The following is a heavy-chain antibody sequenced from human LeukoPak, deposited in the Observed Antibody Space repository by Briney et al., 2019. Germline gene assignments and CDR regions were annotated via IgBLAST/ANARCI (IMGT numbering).Heavy chain of an antibody. Sequence: LGESLKISCKGSGYNFTNFWIGWVRQMPGKGLEWMGIIYPGDSDTRYSPSFQGQVTISADKSISTAYLQWSSLKASDTAMYYCARSSVEIAAQIDYWGQGTLVTVSS. V-gene: IGHV5-51*01. CDR1: GYNFTNFW. CDR2: IYPGDSDT. D-gene: IGHD2-15*01. J-gene: IGHJ4*02. CDR3: ARSSVEIAAQIDY.